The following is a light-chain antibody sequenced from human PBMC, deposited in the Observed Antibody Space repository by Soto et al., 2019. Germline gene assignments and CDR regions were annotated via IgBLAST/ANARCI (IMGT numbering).Light chain of an antibody. CDR2: GAS. Sequence: EIVMTQSPATLSVSPGERATLSCRASQIVSSALAWYQQRPRQAPRLLIYGASTRDTGIPAGFSGSGSGTEFTLTISSLQSEDFAVYDGYQYNNWLITFGQGTRLEIK. CDR3: YQYNNWLIT. V-gene: IGKV3-15*01. J-gene: IGKJ5*01. CDR1: QIVSSA.